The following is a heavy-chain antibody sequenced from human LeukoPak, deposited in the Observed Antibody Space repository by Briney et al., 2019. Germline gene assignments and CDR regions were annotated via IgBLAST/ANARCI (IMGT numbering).Heavy chain of an antibody. D-gene: IGHD3-22*01. CDR1: GFTFNSYA. J-gene: IGHJ6*02. CDR2: ISGSGGST. Sequence: PGGSLRLSCAASGFTFNSYAMSWVRQAPGKGLEWVSSISGSGGSTYYADSVKGRLTISRDNSKSTLYLQMNSLRAEDTAVYYCAGQGYDSSGYYDHYYYYYGMDVWGQGTTVTVSS. V-gene: IGHV3-23*01. CDR3: AGQGYDSSGYYDHYYYYYGMDV.